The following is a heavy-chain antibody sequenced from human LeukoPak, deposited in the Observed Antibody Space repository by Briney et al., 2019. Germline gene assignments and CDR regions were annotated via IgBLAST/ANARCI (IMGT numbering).Heavy chain of an antibody. CDR1: GYTFTSYD. V-gene: IGHV1-8*03. CDR3: ARGPKASNWFDP. Sequence: ASVKVSCKASGYTFTSYDINWVRQATGQGLEWMGWMNPNSGNTGYAQKFQGRVTITRNTSISTAYMELSSLRSEDTAVYYCARGPKASNWFDPWGQGTLVTVSS. CDR2: MNPNSGNT. J-gene: IGHJ5*02.